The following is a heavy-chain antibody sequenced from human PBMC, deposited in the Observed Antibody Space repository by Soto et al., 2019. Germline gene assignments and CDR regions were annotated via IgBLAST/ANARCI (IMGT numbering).Heavy chain of an antibody. Sequence: QVQLQESGPGLVRPSQTLSLTCSVSVASIYNGGYFWSWSRQSPGKGLEWIGNIHNSGSPYNNPSLKSRVTISADTSKNQFSLKLTSVTAADPAVYYWARGSTTEKVDSWGQGTLVTVSS. V-gene: IGHV4-30-4*01. CDR1: VASIYNGGYF. J-gene: IGHJ4*02. D-gene: IGHD4-17*01. CDR2: IHNSGSP. CDR3: ARGSTTEKVDS.